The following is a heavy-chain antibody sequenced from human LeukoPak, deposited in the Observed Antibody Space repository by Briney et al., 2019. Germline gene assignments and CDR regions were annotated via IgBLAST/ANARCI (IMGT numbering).Heavy chain of an antibody. CDR2: ISGSGDNT. CDR1: GLTFSGYA. V-gene: IGHV3-23*01. CDR3: AYPRNYDILTGYFDY. D-gene: IGHD3-9*01. Sequence: GGSLRLSCAASGLTFSGYAMSWVRQAPGKGLEWVSAISGSGDNTYYADSVKGRFTISRDNSKNTLYLQMKSLRAEDTAVYYCAYPRNYDILTGYFDYWGQGTLVTVSS. J-gene: IGHJ4*02.